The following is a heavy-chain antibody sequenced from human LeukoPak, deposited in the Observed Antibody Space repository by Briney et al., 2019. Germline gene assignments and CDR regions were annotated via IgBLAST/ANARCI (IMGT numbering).Heavy chain of an antibody. V-gene: IGHV4-59*01. CDR1: GGSISSYY. J-gene: IGHJ3*02. CDR2: IYYSGST. D-gene: IGHD2-2*01. CDR3: ARDRGRGYDYDAFDI. Sequence: SETLSLTCTVSGGSISSYYWSWIRQPPGKGLEWIGYIYYSGSTNYNPSLKSRVTISVDTSKNQFSLKLSSVTAADTAVYYCARDRGRGYDYDAFDIWGQGTMVTVSS.